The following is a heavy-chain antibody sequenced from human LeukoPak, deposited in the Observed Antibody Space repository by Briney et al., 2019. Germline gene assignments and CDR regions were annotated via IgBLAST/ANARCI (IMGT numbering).Heavy chain of an antibody. D-gene: IGHD6-19*01. J-gene: IGHJ4*02. V-gene: IGHV3-23*01. CDR3: AKPNSGWYGIFDY. CDR2: ISGSGGST. CDR1: GFTFSSYA. Sequence: GGSLRLSCAASGFTFSSYAMSWVRQAPGKGLERVSAISGSGGSTYYADSVKGRFTISRDNSKNTLYLQMNSLRAEDTAVYYCAKPNSGWYGIFDYWGQGTLVTVSS.